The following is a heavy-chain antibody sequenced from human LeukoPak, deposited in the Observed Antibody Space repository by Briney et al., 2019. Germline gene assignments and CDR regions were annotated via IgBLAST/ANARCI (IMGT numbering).Heavy chain of an antibody. D-gene: IGHD7-27*01. CDR1: GFTFSSYA. CDR2: ISYDGSNK. V-gene: IGHV3-30-3*01. CDR3: ARVSGAFDY. J-gene: IGHJ4*02. Sequence: GGSLRLSCAASGFTFSSYAMHWVRQAPGKGLEWVAVISYDGSNKYYADSVKGRFTISRDNSKNTLYLQMNSLRAEDTAVYYCARVSGAFDYWGQGTLVTVSS.